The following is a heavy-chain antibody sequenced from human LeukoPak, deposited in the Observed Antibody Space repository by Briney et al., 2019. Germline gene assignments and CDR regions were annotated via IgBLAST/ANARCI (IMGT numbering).Heavy chain of an antibody. CDR2: INSDGSST. V-gene: IGHV3-74*03. Sequence: GGSLRLSCAASGFTFSSYWMHWVRQAPGKGLVWVSRINSDGSSTTYADSVKGRFAIFRDNAKNTLFLQMNSLSPEDTAVYYCARDRSIEDAFDIWGQGTMVTVSS. CDR1: GFTFSSYW. J-gene: IGHJ3*02. D-gene: IGHD3-3*02. CDR3: ARDRSIEDAFDI.